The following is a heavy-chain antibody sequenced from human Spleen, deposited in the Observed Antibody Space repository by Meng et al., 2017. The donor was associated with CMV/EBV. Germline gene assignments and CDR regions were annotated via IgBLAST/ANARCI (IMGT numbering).Heavy chain of an antibody. V-gene: IGHV1-3*02. CDR2: SNAGNGNT. Sequence: ASVKVSCKASGYTFTSYAMHWVRQAPGQSLEWMGWSNAGNGNTKYSQEFQGRVTITTDESTSTAYMELSSLRSEDTAVYYCARDRDGYTDVWGQGTTVTVSS. CDR1: GYTFTSYA. D-gene: IGHD5-24*01. J-gene: IGHJ6*03. CDR3: ARDRDGYTDV.